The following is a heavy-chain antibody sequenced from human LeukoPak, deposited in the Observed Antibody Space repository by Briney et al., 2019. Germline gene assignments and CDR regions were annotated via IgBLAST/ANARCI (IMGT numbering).Heavy chain of an antibody. CDR1: GFTFSNAW. CDR3: TTGGTTDDFWSGYYPFDY. CDR2: IKSKTDGGTT. Sequence: PGGSLRLSCAASGFTFSNAWMSWVRQAPGKGLEWVGRIKSKTDGGTTDYAAPVKGRFTISRDDSKNTLYLQMNSLKTEGTAVYYCTTGGTTDDFWSGYYPFDYWGQGTLVTVSS. D-gene: IGHD3-3*01. J-gene: IGHJ4*02. V-gene: IGHV3-15*01.